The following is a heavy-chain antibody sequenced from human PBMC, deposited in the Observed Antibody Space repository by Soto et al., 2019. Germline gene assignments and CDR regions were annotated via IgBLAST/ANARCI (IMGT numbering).Heavy chain of an antibody. Sequence: GGSLRLSCAASGFTFSSYGMHWVRQAPGKGLEWVAVIWYDGSNKYYADSVKGRFTISRDNSKNTLYLQMNSLRAEDTAVYYCARGGTIFGVVIMIDYWGQGTLVTVSS. CDR1: GFTFSSYG. CDR2: IWYDGSNK. D-gene: IGHD3-3*01. CDR3: ARGGTIFGVVIMIDY. V-gene: IGHV3-33*01. J-gene: IGHJ4*02.